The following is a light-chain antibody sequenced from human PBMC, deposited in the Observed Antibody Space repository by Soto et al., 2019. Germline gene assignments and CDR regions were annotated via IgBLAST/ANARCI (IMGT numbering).Light chain of an antibody. V-gene: IGLV1-44*01. CDR2: TTN. J-gene: IGLJ1*01. CDR3: AAWDDSLNGHV. Sequence: VLTQPHSASGTPGQRVTISCSGSSSNIGTSSVHWFQQLPGTAPKLLISTTNQRPSGVPERFSGSKSGTSASLAISGLQSEDEADYYCAAWDDSLNGHVFGTGTRSPS. CDR1: SSNIGTSS.